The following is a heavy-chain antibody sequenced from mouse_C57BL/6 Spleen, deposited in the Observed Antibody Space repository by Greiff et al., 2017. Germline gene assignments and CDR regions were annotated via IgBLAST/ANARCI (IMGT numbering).Heavy chain of an antibody. Sequence: VQVVESGPGLVAPSQSLSITCTVSGFSLTSYAISWVRQPPGKGLEWLGVIWTGGGTNYNSALKSRLSISKDNSKSQVYLKMNSLQTDDTARYYCAREDYYGSPFAYWGQGTLVTVSA. D-gene: IGHD1-1*01. CDR2: IWTGGGT. J-gene: IGHJ3*01. CDR3: AREDYYGSPFAY. CDR1: GFSLTSYA. V-gene: IGHV2-9-1*01.